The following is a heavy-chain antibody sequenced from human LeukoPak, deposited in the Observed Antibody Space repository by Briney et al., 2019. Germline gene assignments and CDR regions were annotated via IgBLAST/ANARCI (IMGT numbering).Heavy chain of an antibody. Sequence: PGGSLRLSCAASGCSFRSYSMTWVRQSPRKGLESVANIKQDGSERYYVDSVKGRFTISRDNAKNSLYLQMNSLRAEDTAVYYCATYVAVAMNYWGQGTLVTVSS. J-gene: IGHJ4*02. CDR3: ATYVAVAMNY. D-gene: IGHD5-12*01. CDR2: IKQDGSER. CDR1: GCSFRSYS. V-gene: IGHV3-7*01.